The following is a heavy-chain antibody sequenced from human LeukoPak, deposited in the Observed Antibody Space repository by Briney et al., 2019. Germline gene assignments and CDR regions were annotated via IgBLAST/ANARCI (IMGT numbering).Heavy chain of an antibody. D-gene: IGHD3-22*01. CDR1: GFTFSTHW. V-gene: IGHV3-74*01. CDR3: ARGPGSSGGAYVGDY. Sequence: GGSLRLSCAASGFTFSTHWMHWVRQVPGRGPVWVSRADGGGSSTSYADSVKGRFSISRDNAKSTLHLQMNGLRAEDTAVYYCARGPGSSGGAYVGDYWGHGTLVTVSS. J-gene: IGHJ4*01. CDR2: ADGGGSST.